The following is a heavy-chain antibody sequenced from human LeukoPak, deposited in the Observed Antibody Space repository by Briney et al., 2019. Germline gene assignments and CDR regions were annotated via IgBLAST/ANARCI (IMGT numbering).Heavy chain of an antibody. CDR1: GFTFSTYD. D-gene: IGHD1-26*01. CDR2: IGTAGDT. J-gene: IGHJ4*02. CDR3: ARGGVGATTDY. Sequence: GGSLRLSCAASGFTFSTYDMHWVRQVIGKGLEWVSGIGTAGDTHYLGSVKGRFTISRDNAKNSLYLQMNSLRAEDTAVYYCARGGVGATTDYWGQGTLVTVSS. V-gene: IGHV3-13*04.